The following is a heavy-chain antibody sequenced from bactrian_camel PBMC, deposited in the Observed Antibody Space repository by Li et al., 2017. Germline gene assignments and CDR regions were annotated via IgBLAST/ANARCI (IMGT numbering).Heavy chain of an antibody. CDR1: GFTLSNFY. CDR2: IHDSSNGETT. CDR3: TREDPGAGRAD. Sequence: EVQLVESGGGLVQPGGSLRLSCAASGFTLSNFYMTWVRQAPGKGLEWVSSIHDSSNGETTYSADSVKGRFTISRDDAKNALYLQLNSLKTEDTAMYYCTREDPGAGRADWGQGTQVTVS. D-gene: IGHD6*01. V-gene: IGHV3S40*01. J-gene: IGHJ4*01.